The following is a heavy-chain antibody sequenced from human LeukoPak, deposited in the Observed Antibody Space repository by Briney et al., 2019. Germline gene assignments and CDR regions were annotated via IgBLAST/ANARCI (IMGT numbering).Heavy chain of an antibody. CDR1: GGSISNYY. CDR3: ARGGAVAGYYFDY. Sequence: PSETLSLTCTVSGGSISNYYWSWIRQPPGKGLEWIGYIFYDGSTNYNPSLKSRVTISVDTSKNQFSLKLSSVTAADTAVYYCARGGAVAGYYFDYWGQGTLVTVSS. D-gene: IGHD6-19*01. J-gene: IGHJ4*02. CDR2: IFYDGST. V-gene: IGHV4-59*01.